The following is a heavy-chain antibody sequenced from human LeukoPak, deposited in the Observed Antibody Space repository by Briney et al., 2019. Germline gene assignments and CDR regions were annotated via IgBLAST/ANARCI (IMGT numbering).Heavy chain of an antibody. CDR2: IKQDGSEK. CDR1: GFTFSSYW. CDR3: ARRQCSSISCYYAFDI. V-gene: IGHV3-7*01. J-gene: IGHJ3*02. Sequence: GGSLRLSCAASGFTFSSYWMSWVRQAPGKGLEWVANIKQDGSEKYYVDSLKGRFTISRDNAKNSLYLQMNSLGADDTAVYYCARRQCSSISCYYAFDIWGQGTMVTVSS. D-gene: IGHD2-2*01.